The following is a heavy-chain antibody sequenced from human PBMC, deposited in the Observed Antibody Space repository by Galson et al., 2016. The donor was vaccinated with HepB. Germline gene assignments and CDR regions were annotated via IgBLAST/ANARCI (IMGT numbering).Heavy chain of an antibody. V-gene: IGHV3-66*02. D-gene: IGHD6-6*01. CDR3: ARSMAVRGQWTAFDI. J-gene: IGHJ3*02. Sequence: SLRLSCAVSGFTVSNNYMSWVRQAPGKGLEWVSLIYSGGSTKYADSVKGRFTISRDNSKNTLYLQMNSLRPEDTAMYYCARSMAVRGQWTAFDIWGQGTMVTVSS. CDR1: GFTVSNNY. CDR2: IYSGGST.